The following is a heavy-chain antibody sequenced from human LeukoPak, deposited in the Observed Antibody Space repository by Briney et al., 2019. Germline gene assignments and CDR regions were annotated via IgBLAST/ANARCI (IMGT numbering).Heavy chain of an antibody. J-gene: IGHJ4*02. CDR3: ASLDIGSSSGWYFRF. D-gene: IGHD6-19*01. CDR1: SGSITTYY. Sequence: LETLSLTCSVSSGSITTYYWSWLRQPPGKGLEWIGYIYYSGSTNYRPSLESRITMSVDTSKNQFSLNLSSMTAADTAVYYCASLDIGSSSGWYFRFWGQGTLATVSS. CDR2: IYYSGST. V-gene: IGHV4-59*01.